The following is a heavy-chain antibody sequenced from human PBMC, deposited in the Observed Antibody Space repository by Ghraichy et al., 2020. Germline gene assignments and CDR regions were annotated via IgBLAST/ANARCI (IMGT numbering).Heavy chain of an antibody. D-gene: IGHD6-6*01. J-gene: IGHJ4*02. Sequence: GGSPRLSCAASGFTVSSNYMSWVRQAPGKGLEWVSVIYSGGSTYYADSVKGRFTISRDNSKNTLYLQMNSLRAEDTAVYYCAREYSSSGVGDYWGQGTLVTVSS. CDR2: IYSGGST. V-gene: IGHV3-53*01. CDR1: GFTVSSNY. CDR3: AREYSSSGVGDY.